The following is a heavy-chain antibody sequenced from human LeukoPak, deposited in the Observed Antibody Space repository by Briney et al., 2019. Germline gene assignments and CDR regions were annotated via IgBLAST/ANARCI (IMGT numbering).Heavy chain of an antibody. V-gene: IGHV4-34*01. CDR2: INHSGST. CDR3: ARGPPSRRYCSSTSCLRGNYYYGMDV. Sequence: SETLSLTCAVYGGSFSGYYWSWIRQPPGKGLEWIGEINHSGSTNYNPPLKSRVTISVDTSKNQFSLKLSSVTAADTAVYYCARGPPSRRYCSSTSCLRGNYYYGMDVWGQGTTVTVSS. D-gene: IGHD2-2*01. J-gene: IGHJ6*02. CDR1: GGSFSGYY.